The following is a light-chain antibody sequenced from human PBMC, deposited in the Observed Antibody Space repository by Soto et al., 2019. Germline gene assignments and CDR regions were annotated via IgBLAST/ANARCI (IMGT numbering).Light chain of an antibody. V-gene: IGKV3-15*01. CDR2: GAS. Sequence: EIVMIQSAASLAVPPGERATLFCRASQSVSTNFAWYLQKPGQAPRLLIYGASTRATAVPARFTASGSGTELTISISSLQSDDFGVYYCQQYDTWPRTFGQGTKVDIK. J-gene: IGKJ1*01. CDR1: QSVSTN. CDR3: QQYDTWPRT.